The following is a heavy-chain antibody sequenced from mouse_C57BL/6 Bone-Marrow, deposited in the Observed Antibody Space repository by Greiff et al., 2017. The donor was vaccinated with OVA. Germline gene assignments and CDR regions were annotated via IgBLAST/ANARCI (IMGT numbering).Heavy chain of an antibody. D-gene: IGHD1-1*01. CDR1: GYTFTSYW. CDR3: ARDPITTVGAAMDY. CDR2: IDPSDSYT. Sequence: VQLQQSGAELVMPGASVKLSCKASGYTFTSYWMHWVKQRPGQGLEWLGEIDPSDSYTNYTQKFKGKSTLTVDKSSSTAYMQLSSLTSEDSAVYYCARDPITTVGAAMDYWGQGTSVTVSS. J-gene: IGHJ4*01. V-gene: IGHV1-69*01.